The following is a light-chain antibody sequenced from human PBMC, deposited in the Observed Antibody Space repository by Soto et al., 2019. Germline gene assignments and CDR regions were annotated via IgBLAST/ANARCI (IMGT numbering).Light chain of an antibody. CDR2: GAS. J-gene: IGKJ1*01. Sequence: ERVLTQSPGTLSLSPGERATLSCRASQSVSSNYLAWYQKKPGRAPRLLIYGASSRATGIPDRFSGSGSGTDFTLTISRLEPEDFAVYYCHQYVSWTFGQGTKVDI. V-gene: IGKV3-20*01. CDR1: QSVSSNY. CDR3: HQYVSWT.